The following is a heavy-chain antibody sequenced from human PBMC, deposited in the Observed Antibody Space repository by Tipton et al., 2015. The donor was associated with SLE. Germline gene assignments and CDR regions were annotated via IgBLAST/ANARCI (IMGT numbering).Heavy chain of an antibody. Sequence: SLRLSCAASGFTFDASAMQWVRQTPGKGLEWVSGISWNSGSVVYADSVKGRFTISRDNAKNSLYLQMNSLRAEDTALYYCTRDKGWFDAFDIWGQGTLVTVSS. D-gene: IGHD2-15*01. V-gene: IGHV3-9*01. J-gene: IGHJ3*02. CDR2: ISWNSGSV. CDR1: GFTFDASA. CDR3: TRDKGWFDAFDI.